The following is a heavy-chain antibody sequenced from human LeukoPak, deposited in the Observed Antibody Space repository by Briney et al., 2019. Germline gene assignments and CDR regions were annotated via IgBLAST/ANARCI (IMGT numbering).Heavy chain of an antibody. CDR2: IYSVGNT. V-gene: IGHV3-53*01. D-gene: IGHD6-13*01. CDR3: ARENGVFSWYDY. J-gene: IGHJ4*02. CDR1: GFTFSRNY. Sequence: GGTLRLSCAASGFTFSRNYMRWVSQAPGKGLEWVSLIYSVGNTSYADSVKRRFTISRDNSKNTLYLQMNSLRAEDTAVYYCARENGVFSWYDYWGQGTLVTVSS.